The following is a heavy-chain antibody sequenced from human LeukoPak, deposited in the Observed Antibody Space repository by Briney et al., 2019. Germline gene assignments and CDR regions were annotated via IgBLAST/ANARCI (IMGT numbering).Heavy chain of an antibody. V-gene: IGHV4-39*02. J-gene: IGHJ4*02. CDR2: IYYSGST. CDR3: ARDSVGQWLDY. CDR1: GGSISSSSYY. Sequence: SETLSLTCTVSGGSISSSSYYWGWIRQPPGRGLEWIGSIYYSGSTYYNPSLKSRVTISVDTSKNQFSLKLSSVTAADTAVYYCARDSVGQWLDYWGQGTLVTVSS. D-gene: IGHD6-19*01.